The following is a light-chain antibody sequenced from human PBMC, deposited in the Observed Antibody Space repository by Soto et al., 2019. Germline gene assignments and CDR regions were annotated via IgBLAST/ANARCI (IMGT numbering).Light chain of an antibody. CDR1: QDISNY. Sequence: DIQLTQSPSFLSASVGDRVTITCRASQDISNYLVWYQQKPRKAPKPLIYAASTLQSGVPSRFSGSGSGTEFTLSISSLQPEDFATYYCQQLNNYPLTFGPGTNVDIK. CDR2: AAS. J-gene: IGKJ3*01. V-gene: IGKV1-9*01. CDR3: QQLNNYPLT.